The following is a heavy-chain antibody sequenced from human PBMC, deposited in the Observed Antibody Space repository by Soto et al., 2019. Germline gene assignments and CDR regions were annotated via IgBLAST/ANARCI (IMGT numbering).Heavy chain of an antibody. CDR2: IVVRSTSHP. Sequence: EGQLVQSGGGLVQPAGSLRLSCVASGFTFSDYSMNCVRQAPGKGLEWVASIVVRSTSHPYYTTSVKGRFTISRDNAKSSLYLQMDSLRPDDTAMYYCARDKDAFDVWGQGVKVTVS. V-gene: IGHV3-21*01. CDR3: ARDKDAFDV. CDR1: GFTFSDYS. J-gene: IGHJ3*01.